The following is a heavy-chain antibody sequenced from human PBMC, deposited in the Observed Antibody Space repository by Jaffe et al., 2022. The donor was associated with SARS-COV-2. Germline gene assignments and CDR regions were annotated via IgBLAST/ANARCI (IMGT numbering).Heavy chain of an antibody. CDR3: ARGGSRAYYPLDY. CDR1: GFTFSSYW. V-gene: IGHV3-7*01. D-gene: IGHD3-22*01. J-gene: IGHJ4*02. CDR2: IKQDGSEK. Sequence: EVQLVESGGGLVQPGGSLRLSCAASGFTFSSYWMSWVRQAPGKGLEWVANIKQDGSEKYYVDSMKGRFTISRDNAKNSLYLQMNSLRAEDTAVYYCARGGSRAYYPLDYWGQGTLVTVSS.